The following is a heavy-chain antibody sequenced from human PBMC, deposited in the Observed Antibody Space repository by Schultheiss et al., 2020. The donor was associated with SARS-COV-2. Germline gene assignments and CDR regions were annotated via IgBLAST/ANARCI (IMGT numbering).Heavy chain of an antibody. CDR2: MYDSGTT. CDR3: ARFRGGPNGWFDP. Sequence: SETLSLTCTVSGGSINSHYWTWLRQPPGKGLEWIAYMYDSGTTNYNPSLKSRVIISVDTSKNQFSLKLSSVTAADTAVYYCARFRGGPNGWFDPWGQGTLVTVSS. CDR1: GGSINSHY. V-gene: IGHV4-59*11. D-gene: IGHD3-16*01. J-gene: IGHJ5*02.